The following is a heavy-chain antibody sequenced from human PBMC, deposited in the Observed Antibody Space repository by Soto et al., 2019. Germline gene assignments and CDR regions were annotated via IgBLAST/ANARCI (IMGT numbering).Heavy chain of an antibody. V-gene: IGHV3-30*18. Sequence: AGGSLRLSCAASGFTFSSYGMHWVRQAPGKGLEWVAVISYDGSNKYYADSVKGRFTISRDNSKNTLYLQMNSLRAEDTAVYYCAKDKSGYGSGSDVWGQGTTVTVSS. CDR2: ISYDGSNK. D-gene: IGHD3-10*01. CDR1: GFTFSSYG. CDR3: AKDKSGYGSGSDV. J-gene: IGHJ6*02.